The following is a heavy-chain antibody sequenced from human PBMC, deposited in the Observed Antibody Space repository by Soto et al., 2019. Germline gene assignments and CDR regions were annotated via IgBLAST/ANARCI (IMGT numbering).Heavy chain of an antibody. CDR1: GFTFSSYA. Sequence: QVQLVESGGGVVQPGRSLRLSCAASGFTFSSYAMHWVRQAPGKGLEWVAVISYDGSNKYYADSVKGRFTISRDNSKTTLYLQMNSLRAEDTAVYYCARDRADIVVVPAADYYYYGMDVWGQGTTVTVSS. CDR2: ISYDGSNK. D-gene: IGHD2-2*01. CDR3: ARDRADIVVVPAADYYYYGMDV. V-gene: IGHV3-30-3*01. J-gene: IGHJ6*02.